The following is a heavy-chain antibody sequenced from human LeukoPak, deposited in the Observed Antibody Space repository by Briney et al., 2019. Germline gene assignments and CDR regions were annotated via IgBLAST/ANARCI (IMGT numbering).Heavy chain of an antibody. J-gene: IGHJ4*02. CDR1: GGSISSSSYY. CDR2: IYYSGST. D-gene: IGHD6-19*01. V-gene: IGHV4-39*01. Sequence: SETLSLTCTVSGGSISSSSYYWGWSRQPPGKGLEWIGSIYYSGSTYYNPSLKSRVTISVDTSKNQFSLKLSSVTAADTAVYYCARHSARWQWLGYYFDYWGQGTLVTVSS. CDR3: ARHSARWQWLGYYFDY.